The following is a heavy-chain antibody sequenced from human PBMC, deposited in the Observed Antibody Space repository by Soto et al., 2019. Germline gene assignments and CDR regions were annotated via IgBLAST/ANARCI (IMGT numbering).Heavy chain of an antibody. Sequence: SETLSLTCAVYGGSFSGYYWSWIRQPPGKGLEWIGEINHSGSTNYNPSLKSRVTISVDTSKNQFSLKLSSVTAADTAVYYCARTHRSGWYRGVLYGMDVWGQGTTVTVSS. CDR3: ARTHRSGWYRGVLYGMDV. D-gene: IGHD6-19*01. CDR2: INHSGST. CDR1: GGSFSGYY. V-gene: IGHV4-34*01. J-gene: IGHJ6*02.